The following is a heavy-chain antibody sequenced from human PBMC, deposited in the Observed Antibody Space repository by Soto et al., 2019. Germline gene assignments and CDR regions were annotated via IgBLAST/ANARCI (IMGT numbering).Heavy chain of an antibody. Sequence: QLQLQESGPGLVKASETLSLTCTVSGGSISAYHWSWVRQSPGKGLEWIGYFYDSGTTDYNPALKSRVTISGDTSKNTFSLNLRSVTAADTAAYYCARGFGGLGPSFFGMDVWGQGTTVIVSS. D-gene: IGHD3-10*01. CDR2: FYDSGTT. CDR1: GGSISAYH. J-gene: IGHJ6*02. V-gene: IGHV4-59*01. CDR3: ARGFGGLGPSFFGMDV.